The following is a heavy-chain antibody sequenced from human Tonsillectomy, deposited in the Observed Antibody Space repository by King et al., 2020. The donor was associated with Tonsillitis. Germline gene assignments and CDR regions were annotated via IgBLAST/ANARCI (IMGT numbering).Heavy chain of an antibody. D-gene: IGHD5-12*01. Sequence: QLVQSGAEVKKPGSSVNVSCKASGGTFSTYAISWVRQAPGQGLEWLGGIIPIFGTANYAQKFQGRVTITADESTSTAYMELSSLRSEDTAVYYCARDQYSGYADYYYYGMDVWGQGTTVTVSS. CDR3: ARDQYSGYADYYYYGMDV. CDR2: IIPIFGTA. V-gene: IGHV1-69*12. J-gene: IGHJ6*02. CDR1: GGTFSTYA.